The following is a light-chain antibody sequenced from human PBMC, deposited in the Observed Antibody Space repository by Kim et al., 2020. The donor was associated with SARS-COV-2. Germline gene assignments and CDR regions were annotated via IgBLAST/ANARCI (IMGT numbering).Light chain of an antibody. CDR2: DAS. J-gene: IGKJ2*01. CDR3: QQSYSTLPYT. V-gene: IGKV1-39*01. Sequence: DIQMTQSPSSLSASVGDRVTITCRASQSISSYLNWYQQKPGKAPKLLIYDASSLQSGVPSRFSGSGSGTDFTLTISSLQPDDFATYYCQQSYSTLPYTFGQGTKLEI. CDR1: QSISSY.